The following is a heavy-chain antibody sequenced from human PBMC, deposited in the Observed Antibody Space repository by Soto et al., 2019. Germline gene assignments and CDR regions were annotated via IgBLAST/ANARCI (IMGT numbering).Heavy chain of an antibody. J-gene: IGHJ4*02. V-gene: IGHV3-30-3*01. CDR2: ISFDGSNK. Sequence: QVQLVESGGGVVQPGRSLRLSCVASGFTFSSYAMHWVRQAPGKGLEWVAVISFDGSNKYYADSVKGRFTISRDNSKNPLYLHMNSLRAEDTAVYYCARAFSNGYSYDLWRSHCDYWCQGTLVTVSS. D-gene: IGHD3-3*01. CDR3: ARAFSNGYSYDLWRSHCDY. CDR1: GFTFSSYA.